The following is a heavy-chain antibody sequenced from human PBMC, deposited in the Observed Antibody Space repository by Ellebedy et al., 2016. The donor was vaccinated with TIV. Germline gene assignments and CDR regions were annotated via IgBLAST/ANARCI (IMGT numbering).Heavy chain of an antibody. CDR3: ARDAPWGTSLAVDY. D-gene: IGHD3-16*01. V-gene: IGHV1-46*01. CDR1: GYTFTRYY. J-gene: IGHJ4*02. CDR2: INPSGGST. Sequence: ASVKVSXXASGYTFTRYYMHWVRQAPGQGLEWMGKINPSGGSTTYAQKFQGRVTMIRDRSTSTVYMELSSLRSEDTAVYYCARDAPWGTSLAVDYWGQGTLVTVSS.